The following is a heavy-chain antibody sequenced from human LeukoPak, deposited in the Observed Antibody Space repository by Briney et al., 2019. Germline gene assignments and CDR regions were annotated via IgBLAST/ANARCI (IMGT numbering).Heavy chain of an antibody. V-gene: IGHV1-8*03. J-gene: IGHJ3*02. Sequence: GASVKVSCKASGYTFTSYDINWVRQATGQGLEWMGWMNPNSGNTGYAQKFQGRVTITRNTSISTAYMELSSLRSEDTAVYSCARARGDSSHGLGAFDIWGQGTMVTVSS. CDR2: MNPNSGNT. CDR1: GYTFTSYD. D-gene: IGHD6-13*01. CDR3: ARARGDSSHGLGAFDI.